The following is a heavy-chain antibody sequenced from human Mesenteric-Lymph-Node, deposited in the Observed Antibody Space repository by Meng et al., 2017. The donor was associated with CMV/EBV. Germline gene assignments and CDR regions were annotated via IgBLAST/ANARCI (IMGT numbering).Heavy chain of an antibody. Sequence: CNVSGGSISSGTYYWPWIRQHPGKGLEWIGYIFYSGSTYYNPSLKSRLTISVDTSRNQFSLNLSSLTAADTAVYYCARGLRVYYFDYWGQGTLVTVSS. CDR1: GGSISSGTYY. D-gene: IGHD5/OR15-5a*01. J-gene: IGHJ4*02. CDR2: IFYSGST. V-gene: IGHV4-31*03. CDR3: ARGLRVYYFDY.